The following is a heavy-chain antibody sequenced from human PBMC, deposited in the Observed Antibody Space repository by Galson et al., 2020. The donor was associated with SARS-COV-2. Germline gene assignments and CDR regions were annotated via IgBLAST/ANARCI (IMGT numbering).Heavy chain of an antibody. CDR3: ARDDYHGNSAIYS. CDR2: ISTTGGYT. Sequence: GGSLRLSCAASGFSFRDYYMNWIRQAPGKGLEWVSYISTTGGYTNYADAVQDRFTVSRDNTKNSLYLQMNNLRAEDTAVYYCARDDYHGNSAIYSWGPGTLVTVSS. J-gene: IGHJ5*01. CDR1: GFSFRDYY. D-gene: IGHD5-18*01. V-gene: IGHV3-11*06.